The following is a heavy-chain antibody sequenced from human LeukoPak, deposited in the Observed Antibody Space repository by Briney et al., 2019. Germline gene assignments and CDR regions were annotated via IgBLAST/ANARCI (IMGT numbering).Heavy chain of an antibody. CDR2: ISYDGSNK. J-gene: IGHJ4*02. Sequence: GGSLRLSCAASGFTFSSYAMHWVRQAPGKGLEWVAVISYDGSNKHYADSVKGRFTISRDNSKNTLYLQMNSLRAEDTAVYYCARAGYYGSGSYPIKFDYWGQGTLVTVSS. CDR3: ARAGYYGSGSYPIKFDY. D-gene: IGHD3-10*01. V-gene: IGHV3-30*04. CDR1: GFTFSSYA.